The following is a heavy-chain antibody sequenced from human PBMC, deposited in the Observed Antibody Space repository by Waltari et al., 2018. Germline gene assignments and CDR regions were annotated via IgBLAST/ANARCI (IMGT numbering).Heavy chain of an antibody. CDR3: AKPFYNWDDPLVS. Sequence: EVQLLESGGEFVQAGGSLRLSCGVSGFTFNTYAINWVRRAPGAVTEWVAAISMSDVTFHADSVKGRFTISRDTSKYTVYLQMNSLRADDTAVYYCAKPFYNWDDPLVSWGQGTVVTVSS. V-gene: IGHV3-23*01. CDR1: GFTFNTYA. D-gene: IGHD1-20*01. CDR2: ISMSDVT. J-gene: IGHJ5*02.